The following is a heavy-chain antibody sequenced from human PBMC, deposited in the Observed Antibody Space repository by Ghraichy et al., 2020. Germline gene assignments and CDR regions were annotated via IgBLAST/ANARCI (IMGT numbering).Heavy chain of an antibody. CDR1: GFTFSSYA. D-gene: IGHD1-26*01. CDR2: ISGSGGST. V-gene: IGHV3-23*01. J-gene: IGHJ4*02. Sequence: GGSLRLSCAASGFTFSSYAMSWVRQAPGKGLEWVSAISGSGGSTYYADSVKGRFTISRDNSKNTLYLQMNSLRAEDTAVYYCAKGSQWELLRPRGEDFDYWGQGTLVTVSS. CDR3: AKGSQWELLRPRGEDFDY.